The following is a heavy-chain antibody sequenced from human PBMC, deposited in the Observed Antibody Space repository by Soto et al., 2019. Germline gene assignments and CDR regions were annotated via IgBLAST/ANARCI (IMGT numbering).Heavy chain of an antibody. CDR2: TSYDGSDK. CDR1: GFTFRSSG. CDR3: AKGRSYYYYYGVDV. J-gene: IGHJ6*02. V-gene: IGHV3-30*18. Sequence: GGSLRLSCAASGFTFRSSGMHWVRQAPGKGLEWVAVTSYDGSDKYYADSVKGRFTISRDNSKNTLYLQMNSLRAEDTALYYCAKGRSYYYYYGVDVWGQGTTVTVSS.